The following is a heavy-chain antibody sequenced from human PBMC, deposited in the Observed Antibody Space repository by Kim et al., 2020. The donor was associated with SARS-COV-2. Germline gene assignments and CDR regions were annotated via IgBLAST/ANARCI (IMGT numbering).Heavy chain of an antibody. J-gene: IGHJ4*02. CDR3: ARDFYRYNWKQGEGRGY. Sequence: VKGRFTISRDNSKNTLYLQMNSLRAEDTAVYYCARDFYRYNWKQGEGRGYWGQGTLVTVSS. V-gene: IGHV3-30*07. D-gene: IGHD1-20*01.